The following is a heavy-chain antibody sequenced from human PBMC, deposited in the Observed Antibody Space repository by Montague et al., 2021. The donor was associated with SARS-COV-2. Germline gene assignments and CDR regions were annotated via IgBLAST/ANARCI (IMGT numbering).Heavy chain of an antibody. CDR2: ISNSGGGSTK. D-gene: IGHD2-21*01. Sequence: SLRLSCAASGFSFSSYEMNWVRQAPGKGLEWISYISNSGGGSTKDDTDSVRGRFTIYRDNAKNSLYLQMNSLRVEDTAIYYCAGDRDWDDWCGMDVWGQGTMVTVSS. V-gene: IGHV3-48*03. CDR1: GFSFSSYE. J-gene: IGHJ6*02. CDR3: AGDRDWDDWCGMDV.